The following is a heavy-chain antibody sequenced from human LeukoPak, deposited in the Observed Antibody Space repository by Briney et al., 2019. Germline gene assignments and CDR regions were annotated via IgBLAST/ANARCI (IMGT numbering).Heavy chain of an antibody. D-gene: IGHD3-3*01. CDR3: ARDPKGVVILDAFDI. V-gene: IGHV4-30-4*08. J-gene: IGHJ3*02. Sequence: PSETLSLTCTVSGGSISSGDYYWSWIRQPPGKGLEWIGYIYYSGSIYYNPSLKSRVTISVDTSKNQFSLKLSSGTAADTAVYYCARDPKGVVILDAFDIWGQGTMVTVSS. CDR1: GGSISSGDYY. CDR2: IYYSGSI.